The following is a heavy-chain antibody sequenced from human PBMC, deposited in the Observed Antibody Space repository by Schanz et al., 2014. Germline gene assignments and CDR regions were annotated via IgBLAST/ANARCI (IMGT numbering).Heavy chain of an antibody. D-gene: IGHD3-22*01. CDR1: GFTFSSYG. V-gene: IGHV3-72*01. J-gene: IGHJ4*02. CDR3: ARYYETSYYPLYYCDY. CDR2: TGNKVNSYAT. Sequence: ESGGGVVQPGRSLRLSCAASGFTFSSYGMHWVRQAPGKGLEWVGRTGNKVNSYATEYAASVKGRFTISRDDSKNSLYLQMNSLRAEDTAVYYCARYYETSYYPLYYCDYWGQGTLVTVSS.